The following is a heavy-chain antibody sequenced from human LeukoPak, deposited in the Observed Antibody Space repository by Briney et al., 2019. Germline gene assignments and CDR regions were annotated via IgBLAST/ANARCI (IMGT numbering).Heavy chain of an antibody. D-gene: IGHD6-13*01. CDR2: INPSGGST. J-gene: IGHJ6*02. CDR1: GYTFTSYY. CDR3: ARSGGASSPRLYYYGMDV. V-gene: IGHV1-46*01. Sequence: GASVKVSCKASGYTFTSYYMHWVRQAPGQGLEWMGIINPSGGSTSYAQKFQGRVTMTRDTSTSKVYMELSSLRSEDTAVYYCARSGGASSPRLYYYGMDVWGQGTTVTVSS.